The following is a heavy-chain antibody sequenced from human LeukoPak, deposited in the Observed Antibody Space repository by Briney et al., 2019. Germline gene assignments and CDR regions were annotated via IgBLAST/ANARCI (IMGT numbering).Heavy chain of an antibody. CDR2: ISSSSSYI. CDR3: ARVKYSSGWANYFDY. Sequence: GGSLRLSCSASGFTFSSYSMNWVRQAPGKGLGRVSSISSSSSYIYYADSVKGRFTISRDNAKNSLYLQMNSLRAEDTAVYYCARVKYSSGWANYFDYWGQGTLVTVSS. D-gene: IGHD6-19*01. V-gene: IGHV3-21*01. CDR1: GFTFSSYS. J-gene: IGHJ4*02.